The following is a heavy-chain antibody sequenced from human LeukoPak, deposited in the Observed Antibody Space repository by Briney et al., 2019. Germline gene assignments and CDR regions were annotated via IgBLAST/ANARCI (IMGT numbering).Heavy chain of an antibody. D-gene: IGHD3-22*01. V-gene: IGHV3-33*08. CDR2: IWYDGSNK. J-gene: IGHJ1*01. Sequence: GGSLRLSCAASGFTFSSYGMHWVRQAPGKGLEWVAVIWYDGSNKYYADSVKGRFTISRDNSKNTLYLQMNSLRAEDTAVYYCAVTYDSSGYSFGYFQHGGQGTRVTVSS. CDR3: AVTYDSSGYSFGYFQH. CDR1: GFTFSSYG.